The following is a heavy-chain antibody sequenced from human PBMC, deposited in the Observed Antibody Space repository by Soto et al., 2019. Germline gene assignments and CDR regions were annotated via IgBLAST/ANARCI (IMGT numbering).Heavy chain of an antibody. CDR1: GYTFTGYY. D-gene: IGHD6-19*01. V-gene: IGHV1-2*02. CDR3: ARDLAVAVSIGDYYYGMDV. CDR2: INPNSGGT. J-gene: IGHJ6*02. Sequence: GASVKVSCKASGYTFTGYYMHWVRQAPGQGLEWMGWINPNSGGTNYAQKFQGRVTVTRDTSISTAYMELSRLRSDDTAVYYCARDLAVAVSIGDYYYGMDVWGQGTTVTVSS.